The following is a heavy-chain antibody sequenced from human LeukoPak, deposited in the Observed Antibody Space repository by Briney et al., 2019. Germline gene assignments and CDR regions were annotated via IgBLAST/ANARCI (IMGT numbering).Heavy chain of an antibody. Sequence: GGSLRLSCAASGFTFSSYAMSWVRQAPGKGLEWVSAISGSGGSTYYADSVKGWFTISRDNAKNSLYLQMNSLRAEGTAVYYCARDRGGSYSAIDYWGQGTLVTVSS. CDR2: ISGSGGST. CDR3: ARDRGGSYSAIDY. V-gene: IGHV3-23*01. J-gene: IGHJ4*02. D-gene: IGHD1-26*01. CDR1: GFTFSSYA.